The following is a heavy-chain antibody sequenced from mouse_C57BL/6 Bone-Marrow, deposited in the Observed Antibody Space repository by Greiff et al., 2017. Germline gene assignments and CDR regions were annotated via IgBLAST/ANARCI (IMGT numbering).Heavy chain of an antibody. Sequence: QVQLQQSGAELAKPGASVKLSCKASGYTFTSYWMHWVKQRPGQGLEWIGYINPSSGYTKYNQKFKDKATLTADKSSSTSYMQLSSLTYEEAAVYYCATTVWGYWGQGTTLTVSS. CDR2: INPSSGYT. V-gene: IGHV1-7*01. J-gene: IGHJ2*01. CDR3: ATTVWGY. CDR1: GYTFTSYW. D-gene: IGHD1-1*01.